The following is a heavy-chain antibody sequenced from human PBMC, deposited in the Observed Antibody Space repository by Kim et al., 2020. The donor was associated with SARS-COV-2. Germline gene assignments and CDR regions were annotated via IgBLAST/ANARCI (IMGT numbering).Heavy chain of an antibody. J-gene: IGHJ6*02. Sequence: GGSLRLSCAASGFTFSSYAMSWVRQAPGKGLEWVSAISGSGGSTYYADSVKGRFTISRDNSKNTLYLQMNSLRAEDTAVYYCAKTSMEWELIDDYYGMDVWGQGTTVTVSS. V-gene: IGHV3-23*01. D-gene: IGHD1-26*01. CDR1: GFTFSSYA. CDR2: ISGSGGST. CDR3: AKTSMEWELIDDYYGMDV.